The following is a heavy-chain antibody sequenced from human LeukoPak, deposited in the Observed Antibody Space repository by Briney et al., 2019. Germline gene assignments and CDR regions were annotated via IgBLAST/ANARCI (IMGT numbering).Heavy chain of an antibody. V-gene: IGHV3-21*01. CDR2: VYTVSSYI. CDR3: VRLRRKSDSSGYFYYYDN. J-gene: IGHJ4*02. D-gene: IGHD3-22*01. Sequence: PGGSLRLSCAASGFVFSSYSFNWVRQAPGKGLEWVASVYTVSSYIYYADSVRGRFTISRDNAKNSVLLKMNSLRAEDMAMYYCVRLRRKSDSSGYFYYYDNWGQGTLVTVSS. CDR1: GFVFSSYS.